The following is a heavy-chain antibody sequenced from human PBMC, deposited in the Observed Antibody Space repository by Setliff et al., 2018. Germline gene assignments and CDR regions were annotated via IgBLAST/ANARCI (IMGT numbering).Heavy chain of an antibody. Sequence: GGSLRLSCAVSGFTFSNAWMSWVRQAPGKGLEWVGRIRSKTDGGTIDYGAPVKGRFTISRDDSKNTLYLQMNSLKTEDTAVYFCTPWGPYSGWHSNFDYNMDVWGQGTTVTVSS. J-gene: IGHJ6*02. CDR1: GFTFSNAW. V-gene: IGHV3-15*01. CDR2: IRSKTDGGTI. D-gene: IGHD6-19*01. CDR3: TPWGPYSGWHSNFDYNMDV.